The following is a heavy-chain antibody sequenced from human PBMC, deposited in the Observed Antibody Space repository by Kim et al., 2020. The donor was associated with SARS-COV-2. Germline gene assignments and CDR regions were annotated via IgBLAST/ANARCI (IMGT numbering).Heavy chain of an antibody. D-gene: IGHD3-22*01. Sequence: SLKSRVTISVDTSENQFSLKLSSVTAADKAVYYCARYSNYYDSSGSFDYWGQGTLVTVSS. V-gene: IGHV4-59*01. CDR3: ARYSNYYDSSGSFDY. J-gene: IGHJ4*02.